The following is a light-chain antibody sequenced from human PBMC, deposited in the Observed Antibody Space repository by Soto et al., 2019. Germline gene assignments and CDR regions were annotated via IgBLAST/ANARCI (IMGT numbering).Light chain of an antibody. Sequence: QSALPQPASVSGSPGQTITISCTGTSSDIGGYNAVSWYQHHPGKAPKLIIYEVTHRPSGVSDRFSASKSGNTASLTISGLQAEDEADYYCNSFRVSHLYVFGTGTRSPS. V-gene: IGLV2-14*01. CDR2: EVT. CDR3: NSFRVSHLYV. J-gene: IGLJ1*01. CDR1: SSDIGGYNA.